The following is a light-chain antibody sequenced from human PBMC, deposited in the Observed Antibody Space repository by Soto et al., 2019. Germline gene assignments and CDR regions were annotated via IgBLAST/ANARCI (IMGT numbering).Light chain of an antibody. J-gene: IGLJ2*01. CDR3: SSYTTSSTLV. CDR2: EVS. V-gene: IGLV2-14*01. Sequence: QAVVTQPASVSGSPGQSITISCTGTSSDVAYYNFVSWYQQHPGKAPQLLIYEVSSRPSGVSDRFSGSKSGNTASLTISGLQAEDEADYYCSSYTTSSTLVFGGGTKLTVL. CDR1: SSDVAYYNF.